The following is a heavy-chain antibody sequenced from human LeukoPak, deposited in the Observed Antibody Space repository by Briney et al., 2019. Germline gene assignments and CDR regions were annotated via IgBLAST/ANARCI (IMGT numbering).Heavy chain of an antibody. V-gene: IGHV3-53*01. D-gene: IGHD1-26*01. J-gene: IGHJ4*02. CDR1: GFTVSSNY. Sequence: PGGSLRLSCAAPGFTVSSNYMSWVRQAPGKGLEWVSVIYSGGSTYYADSVKGRFTISRDNSKNTLYLQMNSLRAEDTAVYYCARKKSGSYFDYWGQGTLVTVSS. CDR3: ARKKSGSYFDY. CDR2: IYSGGST.